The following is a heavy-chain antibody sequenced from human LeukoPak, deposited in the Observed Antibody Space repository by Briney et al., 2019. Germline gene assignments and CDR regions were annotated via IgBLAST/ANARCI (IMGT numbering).Heavy chain of an antibody. CDR3: AKRTIFEGWFDP. D-gene: IGHD3-3*01. CDR2: ISYDGSNK. Sequence: GGSLRLSCEASGFTFSSYAMHWVRQAPGKGLEWVAVISYDGSNKYYADSVKGRFTISRDNSKNTLYLQMNSLRAEDTAVYYCAKRTIFEGWFDPWGQGTLVTVSS. J-gene: IGHJ5*02. V-gene: IGHV3-30-3*02. CDR1: GFTFSSYA.